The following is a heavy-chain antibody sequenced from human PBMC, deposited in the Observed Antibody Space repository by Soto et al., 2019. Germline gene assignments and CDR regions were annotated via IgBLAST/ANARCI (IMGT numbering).Heavy chain of an antibody. CDR3: AKGHCSGGSCYVLD. Sequence: GGSLRLSCAASGFTFSSYAMSWVRQAPGKGLEWVSIISGSGGSTYYADSVKGRFTISRDNSKNTLYLQMNSLRAEDTAVYYCAKGHCSGGSCYVLDWGQGTLVTVSS. D-gene: IGHD2-15*01. V-gene: IGHV3-23*01. CDR2: ISGSGGST. J-gene: IGHJ4*02. CDR1: GFTFSSYA.